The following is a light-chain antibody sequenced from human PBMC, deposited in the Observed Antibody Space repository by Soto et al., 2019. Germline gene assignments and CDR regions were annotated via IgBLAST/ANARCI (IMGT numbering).Light chain of an antibody. Sequence: EIVLTQSPGTLSLSPGEKATPPCRARQGVSSGYLAWYQQKPGQAPRLPIYGASTRATGIPNRFSGSGSGTDFTLTISRLEPEDFAVYYCQQYGSSPSTFGQGTKVEIK. V-gene: IGKV3-20*01. CDR3: QQYGSSPST. CDR2: GAS. CDR1: QGVSSGY. J-gene: IGKJ1*01.